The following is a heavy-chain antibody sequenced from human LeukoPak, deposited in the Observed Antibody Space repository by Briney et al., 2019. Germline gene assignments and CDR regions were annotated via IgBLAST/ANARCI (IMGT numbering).Heavy chain of an antibody. D-gene: IGHD3-3*01. Sequence: PGGSLRLSCAASGFTFSSYWMSWVRQAPGKGLEWVANIKQDGSEKYYVDSVKGRFTISRDNAKNSLYLQMNSLRAEDTAVYYCARNAYDFWSGPLYWGQGTLVTVSS. CDR2: IKQDGSEK. J-gene: IGHJ4*02. CDR1: GFTFSSYW. CDR3: ARNAYDFWSGPLY. V-gene: IGHV3-7*01.